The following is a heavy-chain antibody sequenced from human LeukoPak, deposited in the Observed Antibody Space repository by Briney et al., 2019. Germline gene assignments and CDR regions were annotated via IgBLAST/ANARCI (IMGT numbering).Heavy chain of an antibody. Sequence: GGSLRLSCAASGFTFSSYAMSWVRQAPGKGLKWVSTINDNGAGTYYADSVKGRSTISRDNSYNTVSLQMNSLRDEDTGVYYCAKDTRQQLAPGGDFDYWGQGTLVTVSS. CDR1: GFTFSSYA. CDR2: INDNGAGT. J-gene: IGHJ4*02. CDR3: AKDTRQQLAPGGDFDY. D-gene: IGHD6-13*01. V-gene: IGHV3-23*01.